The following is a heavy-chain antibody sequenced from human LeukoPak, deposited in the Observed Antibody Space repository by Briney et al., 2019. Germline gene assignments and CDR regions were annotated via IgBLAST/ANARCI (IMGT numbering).Heavy chain of an antibody. Sequence: PGRSLRLSCAASGFTFSSYSMNWVRQAPGKGLEWVSSISSSSSYIYYADSVKGRFTISRDNAKNSLYLQMNSLRAEDTAVYYCARVPEQRHWNFDYWGQGTLVTVSS. V-gene: IGHV3-21*01. CDR1: GFTFSSYS. J-gene: IGHJ4*02. D-gene: IGHD6-25*01. CDR2: ISSSSSYI. CDR3: ARVPEQRHWNFDY.